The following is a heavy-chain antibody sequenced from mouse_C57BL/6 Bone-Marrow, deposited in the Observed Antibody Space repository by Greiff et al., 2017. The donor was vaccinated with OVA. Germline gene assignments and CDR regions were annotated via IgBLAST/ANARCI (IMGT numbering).Heavy chain of an antibody. CDR1: GYTFTSYW. CDR3: AKYCGYYEEDAMDY. D-gene: IGHD2-3*01. V-gene: IGHV1-7*01. J-gene: IGHJ4*01. CDR2: INPSSGYT. Sequence: QVQLQQSGAELAKPGASVKLSCKASGYTFTSYWMHWVKQRPGQGLEWIGYINPSSGYTKYNQKFKDKAKLTADKSSSTAYMKLSSLTYEDSAVYYWAKYCGYYEEDAMDYWGQGTSVTVSS.